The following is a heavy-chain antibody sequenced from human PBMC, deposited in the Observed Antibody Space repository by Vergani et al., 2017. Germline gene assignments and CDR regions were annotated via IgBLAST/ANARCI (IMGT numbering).Heavy chain of an antibody. CDR1: GYTFTSYA. Sequence: QVQLVQSGAEVKKPGASVKVSCKASGYTFTSYAMHWVRQAPGQRLEWMGWINAGNGNTKYSQKFQGRVTITRDTSASTAYMELSSLRSEDTAVYYCARVVVAATAYYYYYYGMDVLGQGTTVTVSS. D-gene: IGHD2-15*01. CDR3: ARVVVAATAYYYYYYGMDV. V-gene: IGHV1-3*01. J-gene: IGHJ6*02. CDR2: INAGNGNT.